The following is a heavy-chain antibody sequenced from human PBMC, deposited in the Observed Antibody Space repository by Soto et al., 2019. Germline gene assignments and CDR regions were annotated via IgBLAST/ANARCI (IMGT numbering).Heavy chain of an antibody. CDR1: GFTFSSYS. V-gene: IGHV3-48*02. D-gene: IGHD3-22*01. CDR3: ARDKSRYYDSSPMRYYYYYGMDV. Sequence: GGSLRLSCAASGFTFSSYSMNWVRQAPGKGLEWVSYISSSSSTIYYADSVKGRFTISRDNAKNSLYLQMNSLRDEETAVYYCARDKSRYYDSSPMRYYYYYGMDVWGQGTTVTVSS. CDR2: ISSSSSTI. J-gene: IGHJ6*02.